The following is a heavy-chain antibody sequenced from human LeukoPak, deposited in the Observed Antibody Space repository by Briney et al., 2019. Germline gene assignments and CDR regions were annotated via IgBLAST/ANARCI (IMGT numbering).Heavy chain of an antibody. J-gene: IGHJ4*02. CDR2: INHSGST. CDR1: GGSFSDYH. D-gene: IGHD3-10*01. Sequence: PSETLSLTCAVYGGSFSDYHWSWIRQPPGKGLEWIGEINHSGSTNYNPSLKSRVTISVDTSKNQFSLKLSSVTAADTAVYYCARGRQWFGESEIYFDYWGQGTLVTVSS. CDR3: ARGRQWFGESEIYFDY. V-gene: IGHV4-34*01.